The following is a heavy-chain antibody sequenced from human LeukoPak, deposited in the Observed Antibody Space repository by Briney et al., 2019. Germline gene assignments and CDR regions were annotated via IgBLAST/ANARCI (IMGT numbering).Heavy chain of an antibody. D-gene: IGHD4-23*01. J-gene: IGHJ5*02. CDR2: IYYSGST. CDR3: ARDGYGGSSYNWFDP. V-gene: IGHV4-39*07. Sequence: PSETLSLTCTVSGGPISSSSYYWGWIRQPPGKGLEWIGSIYYSGSTYYNPSLKSRVTISVDTSKNQFSLKLSSVTAADTAVYYCARDGYGGSSYNWFDPWGQGTPVTVSS. CDR1: GGPISSSSYY.